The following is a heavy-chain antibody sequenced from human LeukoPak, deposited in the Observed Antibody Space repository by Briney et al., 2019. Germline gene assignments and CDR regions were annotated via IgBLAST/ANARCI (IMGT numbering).Heavy chain of an antibody. Sequence: PGGSLRLSCAASGFTFSSYSMNWVRQAPGKGLEWVSSISSSSSYIYYADSVKGRFTISRDNAKNSLYLQMNSLRAEDTAVYYCAREERMIVVVDYYYGMDVWGQGTTVTVSS. CDR2: ISSSSSYI. J-gene: IGHJ6*02. D-gene: IGHD3-22*01. V-gene: IGHV3-21*01. CDR1: GFTFSSYS. CDR3: AREERMIVVVDYYYGMDV.